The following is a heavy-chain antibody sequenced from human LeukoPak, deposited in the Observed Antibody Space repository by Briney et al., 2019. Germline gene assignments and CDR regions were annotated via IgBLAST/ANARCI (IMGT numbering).Heavy chain of an antibody. Sequence: PGGSLRLSCAASGFTFRTYGMHWVRQAPGKGLEWVTFIRYDGSDKFYADSVRGRFTISRDNSKNTLSLQLNSLRVEDTAVYYCAKRADYYDSSRALYDAFDLWGQGTMVTVSS. CDR2: IRYDGSDK. CDR3: AKRADYYDSSRALYDAFDL. J-gene: IGHJ3*01. D-gene: IGHD3-16*01. V-gene: IGHV3-30*02. CDR1: GFTFRTYG.